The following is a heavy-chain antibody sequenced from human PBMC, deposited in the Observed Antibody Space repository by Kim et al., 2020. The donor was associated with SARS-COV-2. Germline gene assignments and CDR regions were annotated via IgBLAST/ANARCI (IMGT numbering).Heavy chain of an antibody. V-gene: IGHV3-23*01. CDR1: GFTFSTYD. Sequence: GGSLRLSCAASGFTFSTYDMTWVRQAPGKGLEWVSTISGGGGSTFYADSVKGRFTVSRDNSKNTLFLQMSSLRAEDAALYYCAKRQGGTAFDAWGQGTLVTVSS. J-gene: IGHJ1*01. CDR3: AKRQGGTAFDA. CDR2: ISGGGGST. D-gene: IGHD2-15*01.